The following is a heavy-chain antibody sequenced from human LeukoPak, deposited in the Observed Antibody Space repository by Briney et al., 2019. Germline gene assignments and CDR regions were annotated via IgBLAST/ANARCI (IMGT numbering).Heavy chain of an antibody. CDR3: AREQLIGSSSSGQDY. CDR1: GYTFTAYY. Sequence: ASVKVSCKASGYTFTAYYMHWVRQAPGQGLEWMGWINPNSGGTDYAQNFQGRVTMTRDPSINTAYMELSRLRSDDTAVYFCAREQLIGSSSSGQDYWGQGTLVTVSS. J-gene: IGHJ4*02. D-gene: IGHD6-6*01. V-gene: IGHV1-2*02. CDR2: INPNSGGT.